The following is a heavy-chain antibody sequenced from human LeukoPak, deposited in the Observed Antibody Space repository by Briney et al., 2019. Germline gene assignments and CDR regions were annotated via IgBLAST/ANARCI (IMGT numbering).Heavy chain of an antibody. CDR3: AREQNTIFDDAFDI. V-gene: IGHV3-7*01. J-gene: IGHJ3*02. Sequence: GSLRLSCAASGFTFSSYWMSWVRQAPGKGLEWVANIKQDGSEKYYVDSVKGRFTISRDNAKNSLYLQMNSLRAEDTAVYYCAREQNTIFDDAFDIWGQGTMVTVSS. CDR1: GFTFSSYW. CDR2: IKQDGSEK. D-gene: IGHD3-3*01.